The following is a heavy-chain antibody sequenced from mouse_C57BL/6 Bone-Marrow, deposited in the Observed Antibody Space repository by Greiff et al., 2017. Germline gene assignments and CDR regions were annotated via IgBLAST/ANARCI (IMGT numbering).Heavy chain of an antibody. V-gene: IGHV1-82*01. J-gene: IGHJ2*01. CDR3: AIRRGDY. CDR1: GYAFSSSW. CDR2: IYPGDGDT. Sequence: QVQLKQSGPELVKPGASVKISCTASGYAFSSSWMNWVQQRPGKGLEWIGRIYPGDGDTNYNGKFKGKATLTADKSSSTAYMQLSSLTSEDSAVYFCAIRRGDYWGQGTTLTVSS.